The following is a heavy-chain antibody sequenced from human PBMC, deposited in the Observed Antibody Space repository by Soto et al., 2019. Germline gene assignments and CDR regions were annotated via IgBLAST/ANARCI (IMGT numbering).Heavy chain of an antibody. D-gene: IGHD2-15*01. CDR3: ARSVVVFGAPSRYYGMDV. V-gene: IGHV3-30-3*01. CDR2: ISYDGSNK. CDR1: GFTFSSYA. Sequence: VGSLRLSCAASGFTFSSYAMHWVRQAPGKGLEWVAVISYDGSNKYYADSVKGRFTISRDNSKNTLYLQMNSLRAEDTAVYYCARSVVVFGAPSRYYGMDVWGQGTTVTVSS. J-gene: IGHJ6*02.